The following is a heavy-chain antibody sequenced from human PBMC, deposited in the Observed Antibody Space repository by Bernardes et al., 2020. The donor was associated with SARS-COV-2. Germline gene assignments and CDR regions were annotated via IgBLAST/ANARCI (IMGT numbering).Heavy chain of an antibody. V-gene: IGHV5-51*01. Sequence: GESPKISCKGSGYSFSCFWIGWVRPMPGKGLEWVGIIYPGDSYTRYSPSFQGQVTIPVDKSIATAYVQWSSLKASDTAMYYCARLSHTSRFLDSWGQGTLVTVSS. CDR1: GYSFSCFW. CDR3: ARLSHTSRFLDS. J-gene: IGHJ4*02. D-gene: IGHD2-2*01. CDR2: IYPGDSYT.